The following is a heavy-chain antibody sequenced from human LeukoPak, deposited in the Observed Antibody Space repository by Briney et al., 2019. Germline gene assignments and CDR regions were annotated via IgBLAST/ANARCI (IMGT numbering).Heavy chain of an antibody. Sequence: TGGSLRLSCAAAGFTFSSYAMSWVRQAPRKGLEWVSAISGSGGSTFYADSVEGRFTISRDNSKNTLYLQMNSLRAEDTAVYYCAKDPANHGEWGQGTLVTVSS. J-gene: IGHJ4*02. D-gene: IGHD3-10*01. CDR3: AKDPANHGE. V-gene: IGHV3-23*01. CDR1: GFTFSSYA. CDR2: ISGSGGST.